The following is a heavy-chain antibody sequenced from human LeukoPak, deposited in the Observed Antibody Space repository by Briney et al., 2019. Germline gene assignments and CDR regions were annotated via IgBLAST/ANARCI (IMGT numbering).Heavy chain of an antibody. CDR1: GFTFSNFG. CDR2: IDASGRNT. CDR3: AKDHLPGIVVADRDY. D-gene: IGHD6-19*01. V-gene: IGHV3-23*01. Sequence: GGSLRLSCAASGFTFSNFGMAWVRQAPGKGLEWVSAIDASGRNTHYAGSVKGRFSISRDNSKNTLFLQMNSLRVEDTALYYCAKDHLPGIVVADRDYWGQGNLVTVSS. J-gene: IGHJ4*02.